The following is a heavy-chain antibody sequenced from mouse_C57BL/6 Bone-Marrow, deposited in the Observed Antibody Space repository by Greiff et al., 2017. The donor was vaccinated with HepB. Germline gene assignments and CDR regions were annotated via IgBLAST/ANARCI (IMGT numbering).Heavy chain of an antibody. CDR3: ASDEGLRRFAY. Sequence: EVKVVESGPELVKPGASVKMSCKASGYTFTDYNMHWVKQSHGKSLEWIGYINPNNGGTSYNQKFKGKATLTVNKSSSTAYMELRSLTSEDSAVYYCASDEGLRRFAYWGQGTLVTVSA. J-gene: IGHJ3*01. D-gene: IGHD2-4*01. CDR1: GYTFTDYN. V-gene: IGHV1-22*01. CDR2: INPNNGGT.